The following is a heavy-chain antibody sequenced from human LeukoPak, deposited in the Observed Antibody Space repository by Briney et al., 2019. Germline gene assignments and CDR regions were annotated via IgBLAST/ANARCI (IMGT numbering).Heavy chain of an antibody. D-gene: IGHD3-9*01. CDR1: GYTFTGYY. V-gene: IGHV1-2*02. CDR2: INPNSGGT. Sequence: GASVKVSCKASGYTFTGYYMHWVRQAPGQGLEWMGWINPNSGGTNYAQKFQGRVTMTRNTSISTAYMELSSLRSEDTAVYYCARTHDILTGYGFVVDYFDYWGQGTLVTVSS. J-gene: IGHJ4*02. CDR3: ARTHDILTGYGFVVDYFDY.